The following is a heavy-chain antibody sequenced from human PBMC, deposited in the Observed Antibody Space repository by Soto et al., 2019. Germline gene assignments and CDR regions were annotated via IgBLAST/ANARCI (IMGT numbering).Heavy chain of an antibody. CDR2: MNSDGSNT. D-gene: IGHD6-13*01. J-gene: IGHJ5*02. CDR3: ARGGYSAGFDP. CDR1: GFTFSTYW. Sequence: EVQLVESGGGLVQPGGSLRLSCAASGFTFSTYWMHWVRQPPGKGLVWVSRMNSDGSNTVYADSVKGRFTISRDNAKNTLYLQMNSLRAEDTAVYYCARGGYSAGFDPWGQGTLVTVSS. V-gene: IGHV3-74*01.